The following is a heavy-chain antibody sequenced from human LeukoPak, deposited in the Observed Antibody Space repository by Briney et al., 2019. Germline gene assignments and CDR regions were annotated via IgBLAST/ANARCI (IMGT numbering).Heavy chain of an antibody. CDR2: IYDSGST. D-gene: IGHD3-16*01. Sequence: SETHSLVCTVSDGSISSFYWSWIRQPPGKGLEWIGYIYDSGSTNYKPSLQSRVTRSVDTSKNQIYLKLSSVTAADTAVYFCARHRGFWGGHFDYWGQGTLVTVSS. V-gene: IGHV4-59*08. J-gene: IGHJ4*02. CDR1: DGSISSFY. CDR3: ARHRGFWGGHFDY.